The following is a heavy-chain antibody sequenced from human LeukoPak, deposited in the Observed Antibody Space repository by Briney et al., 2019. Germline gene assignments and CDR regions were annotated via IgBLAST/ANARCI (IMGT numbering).Heavy chain of an antibody. CDR2: IYYSGNT. D-gene: IGHD3/OR15-3a*01. CDR3: ARQTGPGLFILP. V-gene: IGHV4-39*01. Sequence: QPSETLSLTCTVSGVSISSSNSYWGWIRQPPGKGLEWIGSIYYSGNTYYNASLKSQVSISIDTSKNQFSLRLTSVTAADTAVYYCARQTGPGLFILPGGQGTLVTVSS. CDR1: GVSISSSNSY. J-gene: IGHJ4*02.